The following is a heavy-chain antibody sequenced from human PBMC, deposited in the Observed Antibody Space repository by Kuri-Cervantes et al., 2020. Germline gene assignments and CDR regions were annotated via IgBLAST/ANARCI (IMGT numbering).Heavy chain of an antibody. Sequence: GGSLRLSCAASGFTFDDYAMHWVRQAPGKGLEWVSGISWNSGSIGYADSVKGRFTISRDNAKNTLYLQMNSLRAEDTAVYYCARAHYYDSSGYFLNYYGMDVWGQGTTVTVSS. J-gene: IGHJ6*02. D-gene: IGHD3-22*01. CDR1: GFTFDDYA. CDR2: ISWNSGSI. CDR3: ARAHYYDSSGYFLNYYGMDV. V-gene: IGHV3-9*01.